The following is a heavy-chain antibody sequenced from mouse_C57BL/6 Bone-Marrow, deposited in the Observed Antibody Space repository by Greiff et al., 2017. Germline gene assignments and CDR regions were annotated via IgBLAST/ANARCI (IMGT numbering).Heavy chain of an antibody. D-gene: IGHD1-2*01. J-gene: IGHJ1*03. CDR1: GFTFSDYG. CDR2: ISSGSSTI. CDR3: ASPSLLTSYWYFDV. V-gene: IGHV5-17*01. Sequence: ESGGGLVKPGGSLKLSCAASGFTFSDYGMHWVRQAPEKGLEWVAYISSGSSTIYYADTVKGRFTISRDNAKNTLFLQMTSLRSEDTAMYYCASPSLLTSYWYFDVWGTGTTVTVSS.